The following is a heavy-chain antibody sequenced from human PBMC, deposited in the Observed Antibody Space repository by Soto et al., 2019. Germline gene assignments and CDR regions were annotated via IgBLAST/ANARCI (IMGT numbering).Heavy chain of an antibody. CDR1: GFTFSSYG. V-gene: IGHV3-33*01. CDR3: ARGAAEWGGADY. D-gene: IGHD6-13*01. Sequence: GGSLRLSCAASGFTFSSYGMHWVRQAPGKGLEWVAVIWYDGSNKYYADSVKGRFTISRDNSKNTLYLQMNSLRAEDTAVYYCARGAAEWGGADYWGQGTLVTVSS. J-gene: IGHJ4*02. CDR2: IWYDGSNK.